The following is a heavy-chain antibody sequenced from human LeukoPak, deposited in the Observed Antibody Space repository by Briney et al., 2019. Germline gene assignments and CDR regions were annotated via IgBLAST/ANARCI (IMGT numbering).Heavy chain of an antibody. CDR2: ISSTATSI. V-gene: IGHV3-48*04. J-gene: IGHJ5*02. Sequence: PGGSLRLSCAASEFTFSSYSMSWVRRAPGKGLEWVSYISSTATSIYYADSVKGRFTVSRDNAKNSLYLQMNSLRAEDTAVYYCARDVTYHGCYWFDPWGQGTLVNVSS. CDR3: ARDVTYHGCYWFDP. CDR1: EFTFSSYS. D-gene: IGHD1-14*01.